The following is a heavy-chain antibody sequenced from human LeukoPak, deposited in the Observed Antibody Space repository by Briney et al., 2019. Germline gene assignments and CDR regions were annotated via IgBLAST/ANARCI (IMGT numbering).Heavy chain of an antibody. D-gene: IGHD6-6*01. V-gene: IGHV5-51*01. CDR1: RYSSTSYW. Sequence: GESLKTSRKGSRYSSTSYWIGCVRQMPGKGLEWMGSIYPGDSDTKYRPSFQGQVTISADKSISTAYLQWSSLKASDTAMYYCARGIGSSSYHYMDVWGKGTTVTVSS. CDR3: ARGIGSSSYHYMDV. J-gene: IGHJ6*03. CDR2: IYPGDSDT.